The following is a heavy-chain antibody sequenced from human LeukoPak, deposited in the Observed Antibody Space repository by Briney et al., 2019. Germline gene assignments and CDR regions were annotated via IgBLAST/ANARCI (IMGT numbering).Heavy chain of an antibody. CDR2: IAADGKDK. D-gene: IGHD4-23*01. V-gene: IGHV3-30*14. CDR1: GFTFSTYA. CDR3: AKDLGWPRPDWYFDL. Sequence: GGSLRLSCAASGFTFSTYALHWVRQAPGKGLEWVAVIAADGKDKHHADSVQGRFTISRDNSKNTLYLQMNSLRAEDTAVYYCAKDLGWPRPDWYFDLWGRGTLVTVSS. J-gene: IGHJ2*01.